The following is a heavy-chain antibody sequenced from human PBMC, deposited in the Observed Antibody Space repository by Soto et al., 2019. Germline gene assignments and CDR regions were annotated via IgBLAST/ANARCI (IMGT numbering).Heavy chain of an antibody. J-gene: IGHJ4*02. V-gene: IGHV4-31*03. CDR2: IYYGGDS. D-gene: IGHD1-26*01. Sequence: QVQLQESGPGLVKPSQTLSLTCTVSGGSISSRTSYWSWIRQHPGKGLEWIGYIYYGGDSFYNPSLKIRVTIATDPSENPFSRRLISVTAGEAAVYFWARGGGGGVDCWGQGTLVTVAS. CDR3: ARGGGGGVDC. CDR1: GGSISSRTSY.